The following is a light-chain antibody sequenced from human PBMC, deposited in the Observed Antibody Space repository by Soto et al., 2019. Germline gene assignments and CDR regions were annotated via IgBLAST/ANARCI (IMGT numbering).Light chain of an antibody. J-gene: IGKJ5*01. Sequence: EIILTQAPDTLSFSPGERASLSWRVSQTVSSNYLAWCQQRPGQAPRLLIYGASTRAAGIPDRFSGSGSGTDFTLTITRLEPEDSAVYFCQQYTGPPTTFGQGTRLEIK. CDR3: QQYTGPPTT. CDR2: GAS. V-gene: IGKV3-20*01. CDR1: QTVSSNY.